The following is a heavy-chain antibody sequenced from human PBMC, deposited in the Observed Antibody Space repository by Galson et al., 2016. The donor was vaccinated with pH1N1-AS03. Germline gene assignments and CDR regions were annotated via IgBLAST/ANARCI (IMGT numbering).Heavy chain of an antibody. D-gene: IGHD6-13*01. J-gene: IGHJ4*02. Sequence: SLRLSCAGSGFTFDDYAMHWVRQSPGKGLEWVSGISWNSEVIGYADSVRGRFNISRDNAKNSLYLEMSSLRREDTAIYFCTRAPPGGSSWIGGHFDHWGQGTLVTVSS. CDR1: GFTFDDYA. CDR3: TRAPPGGSSWIGGHFDH. CDR2: ISWNSEVI. V-gene: IGHV3-9*01.